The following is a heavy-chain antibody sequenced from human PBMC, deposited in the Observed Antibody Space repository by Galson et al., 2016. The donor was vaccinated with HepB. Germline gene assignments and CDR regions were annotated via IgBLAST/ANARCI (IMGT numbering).Heavy chain of an antibody. CDR1: GFTFSNYW. J-gene: IGHJ4*02. V-gene: IGHV3-7*01. D-gene: IGHD2-15*01. CDR3: ASDYWID. CDR2: TNRDGSGN. Sequence: SLRLSCAASGFTFSNYWMTWVRQAPGKGLEWVASTNRDGSGNFYVDSVKGRFTVSRDNPNNSLYLHMSSLRAEDTAVYFCASDYWIDWGQGTLVTVSS.